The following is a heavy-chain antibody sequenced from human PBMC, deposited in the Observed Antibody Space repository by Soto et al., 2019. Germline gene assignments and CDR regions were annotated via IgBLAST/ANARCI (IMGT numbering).Heavy chain of an antibody. Sequence: EVQLVESGGGLVKPGGSLRLSCAASGFSFSNYSLNWVRQAPWKGLEWVSVISSRSNHIYYADSVRGRFTISRDNAKNSLYLQMNSLRAEDTAVYYCAKDRGRGSPVSGGMDVWGQGTTVTVSS. CDR2: ISSRSNHI. D-gene: IGHD3-10*01. CDR3: AKDRGRGSPVSGGMDV. J-gene: IGHJ6*02. CDR1: GFSFSNYS. V-gene: IGHV3-21*02.